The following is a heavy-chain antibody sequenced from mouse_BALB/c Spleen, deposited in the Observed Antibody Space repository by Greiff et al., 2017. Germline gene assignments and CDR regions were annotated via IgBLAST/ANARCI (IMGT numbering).Heavy chain of an antibody. V-gene: IGHV5-4*02. Sequence: DVQLVESGGGLVKPGGSLKLSCAASGFTFSGYYMYWVRQTPEKRLEWVATISDGGSYTYYPDSVKGRFTIARDNAKNTLYLQMSSLKSEDTAMYYCARDYCDYGAWFAYWGQGTLVTVSA. CDR2: ISDGGSYT. CDR1: GFTFSGYY. D-gene: IGHD2-13*01. J-gene: IGHJ3*01. CDR3: ARDYCDYGAWFAY.